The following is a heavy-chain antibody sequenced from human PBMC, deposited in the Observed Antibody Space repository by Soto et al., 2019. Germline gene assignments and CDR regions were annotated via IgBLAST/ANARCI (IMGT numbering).Heavy chain of an antibody. CDR3: ARQGSWPYYYYGLDV. CDR1: GYTFTTSG. J-gene: IGHJ6*02. D-gene: IGHD1-26*01. CDR2: ISTYNGDT. Sequence: GPGVRKPGASVKVSCEASGYTFTTSGISWVRQVPGQGLEWMGWISTYNGDTNSAQNFQGRGLMTADTSTGTAYMELMSLKSDDTAVYYCARQGSWPYYYYGLDVWGQGTTVTVSS. V-gene: IGHV1-18*01.